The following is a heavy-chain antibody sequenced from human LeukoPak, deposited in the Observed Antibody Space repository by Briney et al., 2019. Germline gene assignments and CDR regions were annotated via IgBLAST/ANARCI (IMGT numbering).Heavy chain of an antibody. CDR1: GFTFSSYE. Sequence: GGSLRLSCAASGFTFSSYEMNWVRQAPGKGLEWVSYISSSGSTIYYADSVKGRFTISRDNAKNSLYLQMNSLRAEDTAVYYCARAVAGNRLDYWGQGTLVTVSS. J-gene: IGHJ4*02. CDR2: ISSSGSTI. V-gene: IGHV3-48*03. D-gene: IGHD6-19*01. CDR3: ARAVAGNRLDY.